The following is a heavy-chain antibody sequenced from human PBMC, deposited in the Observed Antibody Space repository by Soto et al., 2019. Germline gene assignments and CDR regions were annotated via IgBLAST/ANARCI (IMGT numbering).Heavy chain of an antibody. J-gene: IGHJ4*02. Sequence: ASVKVSCKASGYTFTSYGISWVRQAPGQGLEWMGWISAYNGNTNYAQKLQGRVTMTTDTSTSTAYMGLRSLRSDDTAVYYCARSPHCTNGVCPGGYWGQGTLVTVS. CDR2: ISAYNGNT. V-gene: IGHV1-18*04. D-gene: IGHD2-8*01. CDR3: ARSPHCTNGVCPGGY. CDR1: GYTFTSYG.